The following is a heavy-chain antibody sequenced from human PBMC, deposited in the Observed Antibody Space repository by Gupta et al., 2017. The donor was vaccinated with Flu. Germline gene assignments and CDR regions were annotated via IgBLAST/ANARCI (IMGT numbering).Heavy chain of an antibody. CDR1: GFTLSGSA. Sequence: EVQLVESGGGLVQPGGSLKLSCAASGFTLSGSAMQWVRQAYGKGLEWVGRIRSKANSYATAYAASVKGRFTISRDDSKNTAYLQMNSLKTEDTAVYYCTRCSSTSCQRYGMDVWGQGTTVTVSS. CDR2: IRSKANSYAT. V-gene: IGHV3-73*02. D-gene: IGHD2-2*01. J-gene: IGHJ6*02. CDR3: TRCSSTSCQRYGMDV.